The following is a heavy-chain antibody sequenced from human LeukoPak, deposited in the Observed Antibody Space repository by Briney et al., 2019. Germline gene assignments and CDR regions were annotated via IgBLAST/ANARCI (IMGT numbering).Heavy chain of an antibody. J-gene: IGHJ4*02. CDR1: GFTFSGYS. V-gene: IGHV3-23*01. Sequence: GGSLRLSCAASGFTFSGYSMSWVRQAPGKGPEWVSTISGSGDATYYADSVKGRFTISRDNSKNTLYVQMNSLRAEDTAVYYCAKDRQSRGSLGFEYWAREPWSSSPQ. CDR2: ISGSGDAT. CDR3: AKDRQSRGSLGFEY. D-gene: IGHD3-22*01.